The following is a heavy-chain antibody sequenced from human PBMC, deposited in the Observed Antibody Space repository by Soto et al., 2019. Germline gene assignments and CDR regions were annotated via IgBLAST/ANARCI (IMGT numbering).Heavy chain of an antibody. J-gene: IGHJ4*02. Sequence: GGSLRLSCSASVFTFSSYAMSCIRQAPGKGLEWVSAISGSGGSTYYADSVKGRFTISRDNSKNTLYLQMNSLRAEDTAVYYCAKDIEQLVHYYYDSSGYDYWGQGTLVTVSS. V-gene: IGHV3-23*01. CDR3: AKDIEQLVHYYYDSSGYDY. CDR2: ISGSGGST. D-gene: IGHD3-22*01. CDR1: VFTFSSYA.